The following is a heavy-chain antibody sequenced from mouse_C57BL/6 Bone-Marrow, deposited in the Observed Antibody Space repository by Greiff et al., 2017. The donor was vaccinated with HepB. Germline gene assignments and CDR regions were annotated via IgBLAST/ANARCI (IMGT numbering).Heavy chain of an antibody. V-gene: IGHV2-9-1*01. Sequence: VQGVESGPGLVAPSQSLSITCTVSGFSLTSYAISWVRQPPGKGLEWLGVIWTGGGTNYNSALKSRLSISKDNSKSQVFLKMNSLQTDDTARYYCAIHYYGSSPYWYFDVWGTGTTVTVSS. CDR3: AIHYYGSSPYWYFDV. J-gene: IGHJ1*03. CDR2: IWTGGGT. CDR1: GFSLTSYA. D-gene: IGHD1-1*01.